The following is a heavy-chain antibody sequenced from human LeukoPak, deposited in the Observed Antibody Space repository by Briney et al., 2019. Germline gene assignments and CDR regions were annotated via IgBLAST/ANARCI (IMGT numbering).Heavy chain of an antibody. CDR2: IYTSGST. D-gene: IGHD2-15*01. CDR1: GGSISSGSYY. J-gene: IGHJ4*02. Sequence: PSETLSLTCTVSGGSISSGSYYWSWIRQPAGKGLEWIGRIYTSGSTNYNPSLKSRVTISVDTSKNQFSLKLSSVTAADTAVYYCARGSIAHCSGGSCYLHWGQGTLVTVSS. V-gene: IGHV4-61*02. CDR3: ARGSIAHCSGGSCYLH.